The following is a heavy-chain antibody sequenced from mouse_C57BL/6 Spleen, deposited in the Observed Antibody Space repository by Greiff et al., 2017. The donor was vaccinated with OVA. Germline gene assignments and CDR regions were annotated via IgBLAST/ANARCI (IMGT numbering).Heavy chain of an antibody. J-gene: IGHJ4*01. V-gene: IGHV1-15*01. CDR3: ITTVVGAMDD. Sequence: QVQLQQSGAELVRPGASVTLSCKASGYTFTDYEMHWVKQTPVHGLEWIGAIDPETGGTAYNQKFKGKAILTADKSSSTAYMELRSLTSEDSAVYYSITTVVGAMDDWGQGTSVTVSS. CDR2: IDPETGGT. D-gene: IGHD1-1*01. CDR1: GYTFTDYE.